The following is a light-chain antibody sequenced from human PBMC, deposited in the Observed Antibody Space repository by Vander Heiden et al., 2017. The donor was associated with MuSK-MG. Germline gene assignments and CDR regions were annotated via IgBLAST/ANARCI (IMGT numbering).Light chain of an antibody. Sequence: EIVLTQSPATLSLSPGERATLSCRASQSVSSYLAWYQQKPGQAPRLLIYEASNRATGIPARFSGSGSGTDFTLTISSLEPEDFAVYYCQQRSNWPEGFTFGPGTKVDIK. CDR2: EAS. J-gene: IGKJ3*01. V-gene: IGKV3-11*01. CDR1: QSVSSY. CDR3: QQRSNWPEGFT.